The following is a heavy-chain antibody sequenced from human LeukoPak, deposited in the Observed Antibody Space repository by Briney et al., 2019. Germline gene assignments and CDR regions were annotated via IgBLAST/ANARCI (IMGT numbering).Heavy chain of an antibody. V-gene: IGHV3-11*05. Sequence: PAGTLSFSCAASGFMFSDYFMSWIRQAPGKELEWISYISSNSKYTKYADSVKGRFTISRDNAKKSLYLQMNSLRAEDTAVYICARDNGNTYNFDYCGQRNLCTVSS. CDR1: GFMFSDYF. CDR3: ARDNGNTYNFDY. J-gene: IGHJ4*02. CDR2: ISSNSKYT. D-gene: IGHD2-8*01.